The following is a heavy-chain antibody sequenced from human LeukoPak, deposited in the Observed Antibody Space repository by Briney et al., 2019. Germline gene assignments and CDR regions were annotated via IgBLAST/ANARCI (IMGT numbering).Heavy chain of an antibody. Sequence: KPSETLSLTCTASGGSMRSYYWSWIRQPPGKGLEWIGDIYYSGTTNYNPSLKSRVTISLDTSKIQFSLKLRSVTAADTAVYHCARHSANPWLSPYYLDYWGQGTLVSVSS. J-gene: IGHJ4*02. CDR3: ARHSANPWLSPYYLDY. D-gene: IGHD3-22*01. CDR1: GGSMRSYY. V-gene: IGHV4-59*08. CDR2: IYYSGTT.